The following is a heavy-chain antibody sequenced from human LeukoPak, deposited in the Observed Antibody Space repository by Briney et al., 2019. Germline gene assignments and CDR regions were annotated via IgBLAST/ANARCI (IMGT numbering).Heavy chain of an antibody. CDR1: SFTFSIYA. CDR2: ISDSGGST. CDR3: AKNGRHSSPGEWFDS. D-gene: IGHD6-13*01. J-gene: IGHJ5*01. Sequence: GGSLRLSCAASSFTFSIYARSWVRQAPGKGLEWVSSISDSGGSTYYADSVKGRLTISRDNAKNTLYLQMNSLRAEDTAVYYCAKNGRHSSPGEWFDSWGQGTLVTVSS. V-gene: IGHV3-23*01.